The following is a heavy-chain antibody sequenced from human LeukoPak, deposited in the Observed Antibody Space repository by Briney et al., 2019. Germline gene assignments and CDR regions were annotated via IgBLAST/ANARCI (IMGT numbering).Heavy chain of an antibody. CDR1: GFTFSAYT. CDR2: IWYDGSDK. CDR3: ARACYGSGSYCKFDY. D-gene: IGHD3-10*01. J-gene: IGHJ4*02. Sequence: GGSLRLSCSVSGFTFSAYTMHWVRQAPGKGLEWVAVIWYDGSDKYYADSVKGRFTISRDNSKNTLYLQMNSLRAEDTSVYYCARACYGSGSYCKFDYWGQGTLVTVSS. V-gene: IGHV3-33*08.